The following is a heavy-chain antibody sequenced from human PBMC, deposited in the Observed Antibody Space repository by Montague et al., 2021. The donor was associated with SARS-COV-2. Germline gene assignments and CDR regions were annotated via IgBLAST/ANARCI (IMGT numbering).Heavy chain of an antibody. CDR2: TNDSGRT. CDR3: ARGYCSGSGCYYYYGMDV. V-gene: IGHV4-34*01. J-gene: IGHJ6*02. D-gene: IGHD2-15*01. Sequence: SETLSLTCAVDGGSFSGYYWSWIRQPPGRGLGWIGETNDSGRTNYNPSLKGRVTISVDTSKNQFSLRLSSVTAAETAVYYCARGYCSGSGCYYYYGMDVWGQGTTVTVSS. CDR1: GGSFSGYY.